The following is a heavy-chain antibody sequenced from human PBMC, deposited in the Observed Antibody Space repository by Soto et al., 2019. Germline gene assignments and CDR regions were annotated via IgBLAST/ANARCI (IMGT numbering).Heavy chain of an antibody. D-gene: IGHD1-26*01. V-gene: IGHV3-21*01. J-gene: IGHJ4*02. CDR1: GFTFSTYT. Sequence: GGSLKLSSASSGFTFSTYTMNWVRQAPGKGLEGVSSINGRGNYIYYAESVKGRFTLSRDIAKNSLYLQMDRLRAEDTALYYCVREDGKVGTNSAFDYWGLGALVTVSS. CDR3: VREDGKVGTNSAFDY. CDR2: INGRGNYI.